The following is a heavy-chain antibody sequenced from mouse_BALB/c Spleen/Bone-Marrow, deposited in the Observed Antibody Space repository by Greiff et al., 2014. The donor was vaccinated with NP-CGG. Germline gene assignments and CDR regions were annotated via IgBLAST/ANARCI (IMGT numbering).Heavy chain of an antibody. D-gene: IGHD1-1*01. CDR1: AYTFTSYW. CDR3: ARGYYYGSTYGWYFDV. V-gene: IGHV1-87*01. Sequence: VKLQESGAELARPGASVKLSCKASAYTFTSYWMQWVKQRPGQGLEWIGAIYPGDGDTRCTQKFKGKATLTADKSSSTAYMQLSSLASEDSAVYYCARGYYYGSTYGWYFDVWGAGTTVTVSS. J-gene: IGHJ1*01. CDR2: IYPGDGDT.